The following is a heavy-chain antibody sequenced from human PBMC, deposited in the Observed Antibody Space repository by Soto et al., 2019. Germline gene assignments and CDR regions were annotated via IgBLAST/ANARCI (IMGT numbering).Heavy chain of an antibody. CDR3: ARPGNRGRSFDI. J-gene: IGHJ3*02. CDR1: GYNFTNYL. D-gene: IGHD3-10*01. Sequence: XESLTSSFACSGYNFTNYLHGWVRQMPGKGLEWMGIIYPGDSDTRYSPSFQGQVTISADQSITTAYLQWSSLKASDTAMYYCARPGNRGRSFDIWGQGTMVT. V-gene: IGHV5-51*01. CDR2: IYPGDSDT.